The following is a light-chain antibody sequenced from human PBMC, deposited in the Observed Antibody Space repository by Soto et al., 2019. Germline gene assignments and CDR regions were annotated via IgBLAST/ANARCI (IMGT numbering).Light chain of an antibody. CDR3: HQANSFPIS. CDR1: PGINNW. CDR2: ATS. Sequence: DIQMTQSPPSVSASVGDTVTITCRASPGINNWLAWYQQKPGKAPKLLIFATSILKGGVPPRLSGSGSGTYFTLTISDLQPEDSATYYCHQANSFPISFDQGTRLDIK. V-gene: IGKV1-12*01. J-gene: IGKJ5*01.